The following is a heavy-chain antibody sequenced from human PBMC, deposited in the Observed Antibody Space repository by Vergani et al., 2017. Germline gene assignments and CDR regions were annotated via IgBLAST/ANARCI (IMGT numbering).Heavy chain of an antibody. CDR2: ISSSSSYI. V-gene: IGHV3-21*01. Sequence: EVQLVESGGGLVKPGGSLRLSCAASGFTFSSYSMNWVRQAPGKGLEWVSSISSSSSYIYYADSVKGRFTISRDNAKNSLYLQMNSLRAEDTAVYYCARRGHGDYFSYSHFDYWGQGTLVTVSS. J-gene: IGHJ4*02. CDR1: GFTFSSYS. CDR3: ARRGHGDYFSYSHFDY. D-gene: IGHD4-17*01.